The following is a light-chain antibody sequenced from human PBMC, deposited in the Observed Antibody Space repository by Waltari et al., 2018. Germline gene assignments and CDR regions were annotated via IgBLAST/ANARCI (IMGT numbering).Light chain of an antibody. CDR3: MQGAHRPPT. CDR2: KVS. J-gene: IGKJ4*01. CDR1: QSPVHGDGKTY. V-gene: IGKV2-30*02. Sequence: DAVMTQSPLSLPVTLGQPASISSRSSQSPVHGDGKTYLNWFHQRPGQSPRRLIYKVSNRDSGVPDRFSGSESGTNFTLKISRVEAGDVGVYYCMQGAHRPPTFGGGTKVEIK.